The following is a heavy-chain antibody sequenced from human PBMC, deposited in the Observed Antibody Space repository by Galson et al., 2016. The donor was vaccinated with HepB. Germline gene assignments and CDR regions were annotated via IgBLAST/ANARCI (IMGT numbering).Heavy chain of an antibody. CDR1: GFTFSSYS. CDR2: ISSGTSYI. D-gene: IGHD3-22*01. Sequence: SLRLSCAASGFTFSSYSINWVRQAPGKGLEWVSSISSGTSYIYYLESVKGRFTISRDNAKNSLYLQMNSLRVEDTAVYYCARATYDSSGLSSFDYWGQGILVTVSS. V-gene: IGHV3-21*01. CDR3: ARATYDSSGLSSFDY. J-gene: IGHJ4*02.